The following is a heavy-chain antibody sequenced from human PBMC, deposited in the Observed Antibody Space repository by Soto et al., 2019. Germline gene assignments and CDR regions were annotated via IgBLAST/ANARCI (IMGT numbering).Heavy chain of an antibody. Sequence: TSETLSLTCTVSGGSISSGGYYWSWIRQHPGKGLEWIGYIYYSGSTYYNPSLKSRVTISVDTSKNQFSLKLSSVTAADTAVYYCARSFGYYYDSSGYYFTDYWGQGTLVTVSS. CDR1: GGSISSGGYY. CDR2: IYYSGST. V-gene: IGHV4-31*03. J-gene: IGHJ4*02. D-gene: IGHD3-22*01. CDR3: ARSFGYYYDSSGYYFTDY.